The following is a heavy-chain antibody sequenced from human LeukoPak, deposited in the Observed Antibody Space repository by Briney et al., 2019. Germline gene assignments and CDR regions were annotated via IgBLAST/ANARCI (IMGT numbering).Heavy chain of an antibody. CDR3: AKVRWDNSGWYYLDS. CDR1: GFTFSDYN. D-gene: IGHD6-19*01. V-gene: IGHV3-30*18. CDR2: ISCDGINK. J-gene: IGHJ4*02. Sequence: GGSLRLSCAASGFTFSDYNMHWVRQAPGKGLEWMAVISCDGINKYYADSVKGRFTISRDNSKNTLHLQMDSLRAEDTAVYYCAKVRWDNSGWYYLDSWGQGTLVTVSS.